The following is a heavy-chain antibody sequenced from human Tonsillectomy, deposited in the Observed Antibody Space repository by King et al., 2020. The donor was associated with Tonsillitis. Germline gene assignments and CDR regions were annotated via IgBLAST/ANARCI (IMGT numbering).Heavy chain of an antibody. J-gene: IGHJ4*02. CDR2: IYYSGST. CDR3: ARRGGTTSPFDY. V-gene: IGHV4-39*01. D-gene: IGHD1-7*01. CDR1: GGSISSSSYF. Sequence: LQLQESGPGLVKPSETLSLTCTVSGGSISSSSYFWGWIRQPPGKGLEWIGNIYYSGSTYYNPSLKSRVTISVDTSKNQFSLKLSPVTAADTAVYYCARRGGTTSPFDYWGQGTLVTVSS.